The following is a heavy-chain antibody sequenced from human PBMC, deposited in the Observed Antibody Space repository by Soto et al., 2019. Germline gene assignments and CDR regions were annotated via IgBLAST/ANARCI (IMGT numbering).Heavy chain of an antibody. V-gene: IGHV5-51*01. CDR3: TKPLIVVSKPSPWLAP. D-gene: IGHD3-16*02. CDR1: EYSFANQW. J-gene: IGHJ5*02. Sequence: PGESLKISCKGSEYSFANQWNGWGRQMPGKGPEWVGTVSPDTSRPLYSPYLQGQVTISVDKPLSTVYLQWNSPQASDTAMYYRTKPLIVVSKPSPWLAPWGQGTLVTVSS. CDR2: VSPDTSRP.